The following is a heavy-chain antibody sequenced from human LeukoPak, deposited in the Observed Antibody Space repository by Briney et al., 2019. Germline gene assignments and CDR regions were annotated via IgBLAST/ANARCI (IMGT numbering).Heavy chain of an antibody. V-gene: IGHV4-34*01. CDR2: INHSGST. CDR3: ARVQPSFGDFPDY. CDR1: GESFSGYY. D-gene: IGHD4-17*01. Sequence: SETLSLTRAVYGESFSGYYWSWIRQPPGRGLEWIGEINHSGSTSYSASLKSRVTISVDTSKNQFSLKLSSVTAADTAVYYCARVQPSFGDFPDYWGQGTLVTVSS. J-gene: IGHJ4*02.